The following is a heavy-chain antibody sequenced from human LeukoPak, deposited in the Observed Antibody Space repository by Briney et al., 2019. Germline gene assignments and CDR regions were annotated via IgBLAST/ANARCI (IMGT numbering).Heavy chain of an antibody. D-gene: IGHD3-10*01. CDR3: ARGGDRSLDY. CDR1: GGSFSGYH. J-gene: IGHJ4*02. Sequence: SETLSLTCAVCGGSFSGYHWSWVRQPPGKGLEWIAEIHHSGSINYNPSLKSRVTISVDKATNQFSLNLNSVTAADTAFYYCARGGDRSLDYWGQGTLVTVS. CDR2: IHHSGSI. V-gene: IGHV4-34*01.